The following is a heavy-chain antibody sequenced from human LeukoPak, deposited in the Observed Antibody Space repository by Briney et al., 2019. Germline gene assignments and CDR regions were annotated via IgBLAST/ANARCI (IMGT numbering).Heavy chain of an antibody. CDR1: GFIFSSYW. V-gene: IGHV3-7*01. CDR2: IKQDGSEK. Sequence: GGSLRLSCAASGFIFSSYWMTWVRQAPGKGLEWVANIKQDGSEKYYVDSVKGRFTISRDNAKNSLYLQMNSLRAEDTAVYYCARASTIRYSSVHYWGQGTLVTVSS. D-gene: IGHD6-19*01. CDR3: ARASTIRYSSVHY. J-gene: IGHJ4*02.